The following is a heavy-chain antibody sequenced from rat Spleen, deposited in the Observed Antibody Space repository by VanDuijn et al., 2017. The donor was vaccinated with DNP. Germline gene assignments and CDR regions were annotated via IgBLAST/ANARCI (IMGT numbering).Heavy chain of an antibody. CDR1: GYSITSNY. CDR2: ISYSGST. CDR3: ASSFAY. V-gene: IGHV3-1*01. Sequence: EVQLQESGPGLVKPSQSLSLTCSVTGYSITSNYWGWIRKFPGNKMEWIGHISYSGSTSYNPSLKSRISITRDTSKNQFFLQLNSVTTEDTATYYCASSFAYWGQGTLVTVSS. J-gene: IGHJ3*01.